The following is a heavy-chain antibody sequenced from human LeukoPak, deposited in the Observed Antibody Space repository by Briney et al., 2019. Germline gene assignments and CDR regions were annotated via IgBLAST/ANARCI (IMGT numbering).Heavy chain of an antibody. V-gene: IGHV3-30*03. CDR1: GFTFSDHY. D-gene: IGHD3-10*01. J-gene: IGHJ3*02. CDR3: ARDTRGVNWADAFDI. Sequence: GGSLRLSCAVSGFTFSDHYMHWVRQAPGKGLEWVAVISYDGSNKYYADSVKGRFTISRDNSKNTLYLQMNSLRAEDTAVYYCARDTRGVNWADAFDIWGQGTMVTVSS. CDR2: ISYDGSNK.